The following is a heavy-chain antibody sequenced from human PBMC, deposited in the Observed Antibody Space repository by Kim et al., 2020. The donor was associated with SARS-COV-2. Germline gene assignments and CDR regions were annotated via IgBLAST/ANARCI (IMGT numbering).Heavy chain of an antibody. V-gene: IGHV4-31*02. J-gene: IGHJ5*02. CDR3: ARAKRITIFGVVNWFDP. Sequence: SRVTISVDTSKNQFSLKLSSVTAADTAVYYCARAKRITIFGVVNWFDPWGQGTLVTVSS. D-gene: IGHD3-3*01.